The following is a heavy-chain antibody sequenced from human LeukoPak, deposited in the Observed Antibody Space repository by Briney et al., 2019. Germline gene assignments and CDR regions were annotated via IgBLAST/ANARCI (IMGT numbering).Heavy chain of an antibody. CDR3: ARGPARSDYYYYYMDV. J-gene: IGHJ6*03. CDR1: GFTFSSYS. Sequence: GGSLRLSCAASGFTFSSYSMNWVRQAPGKGLEWVSSISSSSSYIYYADSVKGRFTISRDNAKNSLYLQMNSLRAEDTAVYYCARGPARSDYYYYYMDVWGKGTTVTVSS. D-gene: IGHD6-25*01. CDR2: ISSSSSYI. V-gene: IGHV3-21*01.